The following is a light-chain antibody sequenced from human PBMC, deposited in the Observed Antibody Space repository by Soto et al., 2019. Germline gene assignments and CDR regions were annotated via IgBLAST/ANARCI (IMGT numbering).Light chain of an antibody. J-gene: IGKJ1*01. V-gene: IGKV1-5*03. CDR3: QQYHNWPA. Sequence: DIQMTQSPSSLSASVGDRVTITCRASQSISSYLNWYQQKPGKAPKLLIYKASSLESGVPSRFSGSGSGTEFTLTISSLQSEDFAVYYCQQYHNWPAFGQGTKVDIK. CDR1: QSISSY. CDR2: KAS.